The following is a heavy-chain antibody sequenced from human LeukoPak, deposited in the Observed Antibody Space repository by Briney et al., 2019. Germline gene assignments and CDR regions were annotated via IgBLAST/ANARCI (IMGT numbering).Heavy chain of an antibody. CDR1: GFTFSSYA. D-gene: IGHD2-2*01. CDR2: ISGSGGST. CDR3: ARERQKYQLLPGSSYDY. V-gene: IGHV3-23*01. Sequence: AGGSLRLSCAASGFTFSSYAMSWVCQAPGKGLEWVSAISGSGGSTYYADSAKGRFTISRDNSKNTLYLQMNSLRAEDTAVYYCARERQKYQLLPGSSYDYWGQGTLVTVSS. J-gene: IGHJ4*02.